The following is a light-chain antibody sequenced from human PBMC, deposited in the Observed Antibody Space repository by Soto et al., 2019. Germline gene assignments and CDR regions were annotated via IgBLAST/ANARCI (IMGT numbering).Light chain of an antibody. Sequence: DIQMTQSPFTLSASVGDRVTITCRASQSISSWLAWYQQKPGKAPNLLIYDASSFESGVPSRFSGSGSGTEFTLPHSSLQPDDLATYYCQQYDSHPLTFGGGTKVEIK. CDR2: DAS. V-gene: IGKV1-5*01. J-gene: IGKJ4*01. CDR3: QQYDSHPLT. CDR1: QSISSW.